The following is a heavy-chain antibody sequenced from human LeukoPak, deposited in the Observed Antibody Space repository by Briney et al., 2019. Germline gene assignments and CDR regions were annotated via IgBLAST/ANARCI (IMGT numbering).Heavy chain of an antibody. J-gene: IGHJ4*02. Sequence: GGSLRLSCAASGFTFSGFSMNWVRQAPGKGLEWVSSISSSSSHIYYADSVRGRFTISRDNARNSLYPQMNSLRAEDTAVYYCAREGEQLAFDYWGQGTLVTVSS. CDR2: ISSSSSHI. CDR1: GFTFSGFS. CDR3: AREGEQLAFDY. V-gene: IGHV3-21*01. D-gene: IGHD6-6*01.